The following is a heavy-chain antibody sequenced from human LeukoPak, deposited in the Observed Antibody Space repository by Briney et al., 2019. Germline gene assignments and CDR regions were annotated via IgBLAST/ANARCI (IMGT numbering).Heavy chain of an antibody. CDR1: GSSFTTYW. V-gene: IGHV5-51*01. J-gene: IGHJ5*02. CDR2: VYPGGSIT. CDR3: ACRKYFSTWSDP. Sequence: PGESLQISCQGFGSSFTTYWIGWVRQPPGKGLEWMGIVYPGGSITHYSPSFQGQVTISADKSTSTAYLQWSSLKASDTAMYYCACRKYFSTWSDPWGQGTLVTVSS. D-gene: IGHD1-14*01.